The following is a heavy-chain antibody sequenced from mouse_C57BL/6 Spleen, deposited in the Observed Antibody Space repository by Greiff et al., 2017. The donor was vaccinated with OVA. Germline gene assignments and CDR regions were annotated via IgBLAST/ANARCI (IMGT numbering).Heavy chain of an antibody. J-gene: IGHJ1*03. D-gene: IGHD1-1*01. CDR2: ISSGGDYI. Sequence: EVKLVESGEGLVKPGGSLKLSCAASGFTFSSYAMSWVRQTPEKRLEWVAYISSGGDYIYYADTVKGRFTISRDNARNTLYLQMSSLKSEDTAMYYCTRDTNYGSRGYFDVWGTGTTVTVSS. CDR3: TRDTNYGSRGYFDV. V-gene: IGHV5-9-1*02. CDR1: GFTFSSYA.